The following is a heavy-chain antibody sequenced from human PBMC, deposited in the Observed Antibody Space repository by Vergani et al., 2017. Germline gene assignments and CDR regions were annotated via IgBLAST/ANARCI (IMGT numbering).Heavy chain of an antibody. CDR2: IYTSGST. V-gene: IGHV4-61*02. J-gene: IGHJ4*02. CDR3: AREGFYDSSGSIDY. Sequence: QVQLQESGPGLVKPSQTLSLTCTVSGGSISSGSYYWSWIRQPARKGLEWIGRIYTSGSTNYNPSLKSRVTMSVDTSKNQFSLKLSSVTAADTAVYYCAREGFYDSSGSIDYWGQGTLVTVSS. CDR1: GGSISSGSYY. D-gene: IGHD3-22*01.